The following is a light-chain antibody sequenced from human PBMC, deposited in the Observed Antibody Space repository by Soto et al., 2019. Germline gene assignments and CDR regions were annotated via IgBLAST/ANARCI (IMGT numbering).Light chain of an antibody. CDR3: LQHNTYPWT. Sequence: DIHMTRSASSLSSSVVYIFSVTCRASQCIRNDLGWYQQKPGKAPKRLIYAASSLQSGVPSRFSGSGSGTEFTLTISSLQPEDFATYYCLQHNTYPWTFGQGTKV. V-gene: IGKV1-17*01. CDR1: QCIRND. J-gene: IGKJ1*01. CDR2: AAS.